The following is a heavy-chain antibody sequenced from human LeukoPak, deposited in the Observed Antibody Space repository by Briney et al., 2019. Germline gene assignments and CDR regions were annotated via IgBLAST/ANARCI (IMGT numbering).Heavy chain of an antibody. Sequence: ASVKVSCKASGYTFTGYYMHWVRQAPGQGLEWMGWINPNSGGTNYAQKFQGRVTMTRDTSISTAYMELSGLRSDDTAVYYCARDRGRDGYIFDYWGQGTLVTVSS. CDR2: INPNSGGT. J-gene: IGHJ4*02. V-gene: IGHV1-2*02. CDR3: ARDRGRDGYIFDY. D-gene: IGHD5-24*01. CDR1: GYTFTGYY.